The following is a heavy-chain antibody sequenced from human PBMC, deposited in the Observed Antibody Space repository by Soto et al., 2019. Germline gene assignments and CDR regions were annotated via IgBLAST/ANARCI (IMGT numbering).Heavy chain of an antibody. CDR3: ARDFPGNF. CDR2: INPSGGTA. V-gene: IGHV1-46*01. CDR1: GYAFTSYY. Sequence: QVQLVQSRAEVKKPGASVKVSCKASGYAFTSYYIHWVRQAPGQGFEWMGMINPSGGTASYAPRFQDRVTMTWDTTTSTVYVDLSSLRSEDTAVYYCARDFPGNFWGQGTLVTVSS. J-gene: IGHJ4*02.